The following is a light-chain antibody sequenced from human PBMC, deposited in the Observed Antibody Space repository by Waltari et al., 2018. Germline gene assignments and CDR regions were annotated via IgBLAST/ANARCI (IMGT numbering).Light chain of an antibody. V-gene: IGLV2-14*01. CDR1: DSDIGSYKY. Sequence: SALTQPASVSGSPGESITISCTGTDSDIGSYKYVSWYQQYPGKAPKLLIYDVYARPSGVSNRFSGSKSVNTASLTISGLQAEDEAEYFCSSYTIISTVIFGGGTKVSVL. CDR2: DVY. CDR3: SSYTIISTVI. J-gene: IGLJ2*01.